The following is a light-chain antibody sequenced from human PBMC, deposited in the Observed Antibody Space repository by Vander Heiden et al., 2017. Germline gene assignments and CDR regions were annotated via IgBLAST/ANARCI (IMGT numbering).Light chain of an antibody. J-gene: IGLJ2*01. CDR2: TNN. Sequence: QSVVTQPPSASGTPGQRVTISCSGSSSNLGSHTVNWYQQLPGTAPKLLIHTNNERPSGVPDRFSGSKSGTSASLAISGLQSEDEADYYCAAWDDSLNGVVFGGGTKLTVL. CDR1: SSNLGSHT. CDR3: AAWDDSLNGVV. V-gene: IGLV1-44*01.